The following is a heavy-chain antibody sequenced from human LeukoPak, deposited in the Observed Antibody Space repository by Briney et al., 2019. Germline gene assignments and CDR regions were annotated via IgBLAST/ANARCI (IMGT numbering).Heavy chain of an antibody. CDR3: SRGLHDYGDSNYYFDQ. V-gene: IGHV3-49*03. CDR2: IRKKAYGETT. J-gene: IGHJ4*02. D-gene: IGHD4-17*01. CDR1: GFTFGDDG. Sequence: GGSLRLSCTAFGFTFGDDGWSWFRLAPGKGLEWICFIRKKAYGETTEYAASVRGRFTISRDDANGVAYLQMNSLKIEDTALYYCSRGLHDYGDSNYYFDQWGQGTRVTVSS.